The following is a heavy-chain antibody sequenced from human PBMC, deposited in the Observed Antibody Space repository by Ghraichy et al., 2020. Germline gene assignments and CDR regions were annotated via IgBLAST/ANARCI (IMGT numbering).Heavy chain of an antibody. J-gene: IGHJ6*04. CDR2: IRSKANSYAT. CDR1: GFTFSGSA. V-gene: IGHV3-73*01. D-gene: IGHD6-13*01. Sequence: SLNISCAASGFTFSGSAIHWVRQASGKGLEWVGRIRSKANSYATAYAASVKGRFTISRDDSKDTAYLQIDSLKTEDTAVYYCTSREVAAALGVWGKGATVTVSS. CDR3: TSREVAAALGV.